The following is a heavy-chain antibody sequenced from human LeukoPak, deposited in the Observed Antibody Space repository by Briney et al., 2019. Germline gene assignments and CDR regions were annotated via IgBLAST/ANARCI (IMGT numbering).Heavy chain of an antibody. CDR1: GYTFTGYY. D-gene: IGHD6-13*01. Sequence: GASVKVSCTASGYTFTGYYMHWVRQAPGQGLEWMGRINPNSGGTNYAQKFQGRVTMTRDTSISTAYMELSRLRSDDTAVYYCARNYWEEAAVNYYYYGMDVWGQGTTVTVSS. CDR2: INPNSGGT. V-gene: IGHV1-2*06. J-gene: IGHJ6*02. CDR3: ARNYWEEAAVNYYYYGMDV.